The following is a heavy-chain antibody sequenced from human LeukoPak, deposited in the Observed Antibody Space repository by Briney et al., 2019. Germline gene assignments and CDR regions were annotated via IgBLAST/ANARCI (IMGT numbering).Heavy chain of an antibody. CDR1: GYTFTDYY. J-gene: IGHJ4*02. CDR3: ATGIFRIAAAGTGALDY. CDR2: FDPEDGET. Sequence: GASVTVSCKSSGYTFTDYYMHWVRQAPGKGLAWMGGFDPEDGETIYAQKFQGRVTMTEDTSTDTAYMELSSLRSEDTAVYYCATGIFRIAAAGTGALDYWGQGTLVTVSS. V-gene: IGHV1-24*01. D-gene: IGHD6-13*01.